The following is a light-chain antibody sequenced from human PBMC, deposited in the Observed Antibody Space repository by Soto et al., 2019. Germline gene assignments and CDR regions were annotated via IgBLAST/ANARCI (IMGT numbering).Light chain of an antibody. CDR2: GAS. CDR1: QSVSSN. V-gene: IGKV3-20*01. J-gene: IGKJ5*01. Sequence: EIVLTQSPGTLSLSPGERATLSCRASQSVSSNLAWYQQKTGQAPRLLIYGASTRATGIPARFSGSGSGTDFTLTISGLEPEDSAVYYCQQFDDSVTFGQGTRLEI. CDR3: QQFDDSVT.